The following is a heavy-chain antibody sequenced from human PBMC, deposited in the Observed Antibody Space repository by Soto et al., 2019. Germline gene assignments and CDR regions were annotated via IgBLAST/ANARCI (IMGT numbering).Heavy chain of an antibody. Sequence: GSLRLSCAASGFTFSSYGMHWVRQAPGKGLEWVAVISYDGSNKYYADSVKGRFTISRDNSKNTLYLQMNSLRAEDTAVYYCAKDLVRANLGVINALYYYYYGMDVWGQGTTVTVSS. D-gene: IGHD3-10*01. CDR2: ISYDGSNK. V-gene: IGHV3-30*18. J-gene: IGHJ6*02. CDR1: GFTFSSYG. CDR3: AKDLVRANLGVINALYYYYYGMDV.